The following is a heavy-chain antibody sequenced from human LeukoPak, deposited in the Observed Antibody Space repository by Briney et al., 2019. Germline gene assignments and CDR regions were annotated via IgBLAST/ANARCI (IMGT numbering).Heavy chain of an antibody. V-gene: IGHV3-21*04. J-gene: IGHJ4*02. Sequence: PGGSLRLSCAASGFTFSTYSMNWVRQAPGKGLEWVSSISTSSSYIYYADSVKGRFTIFRDNARNSLFLQMNSLRAEDTALYYCARVPWAYGDRVKYYFDYWGQGTLVTVSS. CDR3: ARVPWAYGDRVKYYFDY. D-gene: IGHD4-17*01. CDR2: ISTSSSYI. CDR1: GFTFSTYS.